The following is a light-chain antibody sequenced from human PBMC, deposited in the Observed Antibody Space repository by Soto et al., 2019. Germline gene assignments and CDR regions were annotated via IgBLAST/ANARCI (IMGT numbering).Light chain of an antibody. Sequence: DIQMTQSPSTLSASVGDRVTITCRASQSISSWLAWYQQKPGKAPKLLIYKASSLESGVPSRFSGSGSGTEFTLTISSLQPDDFATYYCQQYNSYSQRYTFGQGTKVDIK. J-gene: IGKJ2*01. CDR2: KAS. CDR3: QQYNSYSQRYT. CDR1: QSISSW. V-gene: IGKV1-5*03.